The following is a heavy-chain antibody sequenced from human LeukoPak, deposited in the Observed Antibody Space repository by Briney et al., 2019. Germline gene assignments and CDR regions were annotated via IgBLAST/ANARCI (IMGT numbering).Heavy chain of an antibody. J-gene: IGHJ4*02. Sequence: GGSLRLSCAASGFTFDDYGMSWVRQAPGKGLEWVSAISGSGGSTYYADSVKGRFTISRDNSKNTLYLQMNSLRAEDTAVYYCAKDPLGRDGSFFGYWGQGTLVTVSS. V-gene: IGHV3-23*01. CDR2: ISGSGGST. CDR1: GFTFDDYG. CDR3: AKDPLGRDGSFFGY. D-gene: IGHD5-24*01.